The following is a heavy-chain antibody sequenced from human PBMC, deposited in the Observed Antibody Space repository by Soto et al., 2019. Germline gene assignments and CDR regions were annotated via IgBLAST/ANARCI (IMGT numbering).Heavy chain of an antibody. D-gene: IGHD3-10*01. J-gene: IGHJ6*02. CDR3: ARGRGLLLWFGDRYYGMDV. CDR2: INHSGST. Sequence: QVQLQQWGAGLLKPSETLSLTCAVYGGSFSGYYWSGIRQPPGKGLEWIGEINHSGSTNYNPSLKSRVTISVDTSKNQFSLKLISVTAADTAVYYCARGRGLLLWFGDRYYGMDVWGQGTTVTVSS. CDR1: GGSFSGYY. V-gene: IGHV4-34*01.